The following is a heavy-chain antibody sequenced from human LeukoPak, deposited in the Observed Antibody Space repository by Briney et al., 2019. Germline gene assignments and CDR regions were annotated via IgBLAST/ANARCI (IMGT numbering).Heavy chain of an antibody. CDR2: ISYDGSNK. J-gene: IGHJ4*02. CDR1: GFTISSYA. Sequence: GGSLRLSCAASGFTISSYAMHWVRQAPGKGLEWVAVISYDGSNKYYADSVKGRFTISRDNSKNTLYLQMNSLRAEDTAVYYCARVSVGYSYGSDVFDYWGQGTLVTVSS. CDR3: ARVSVGYSYGSDVFDY. D-gene: IGHD5-18*01. V-gene: IGHV3-30*04.